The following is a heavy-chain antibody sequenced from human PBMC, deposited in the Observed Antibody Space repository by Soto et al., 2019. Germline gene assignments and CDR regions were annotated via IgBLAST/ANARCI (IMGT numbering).Heavy chain of an antibody. Sequence: QVHLVQSGAEVKKPGASVKVSCKASGYTFTRYGITWVRQAPGQGLEWMGWISAHNGNTDYAQKLQGRVSVTRDTSTSTAYMELRSLISDGTAVYYWARGRYGDYWGQGALVTVSS. CDR1: GYTFTRYG. V-gene: IGHV1-18*01. CDR2: ISAHNGNT. D-gene: IGHD1-1*01. J-gene: IGHJ4*02. CDR3: ARGRYGDY.